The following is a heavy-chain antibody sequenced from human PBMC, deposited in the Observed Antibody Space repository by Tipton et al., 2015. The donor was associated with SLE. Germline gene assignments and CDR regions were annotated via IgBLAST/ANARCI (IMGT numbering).Heavy chain of an antibody. V-gene: IGHV3-21*01. J-gene: IGHJ1*01. Sequence: GSLRLSCAASGFTFDDYGMSWVRQAPGKGLEWVSSISSSSSYIYYADSVKGRFTISRDNAKNSLYLQMNSLRAEDTAVYYCARAESRGRYSSGPGYFQHWGQGTLVTVSS. CDR2: ISSSSSYI. CDR3: ARAESRGRYSSGPGYFQH. CDR1: GFTFDDYG. D-gene: IGHD6-19*01.